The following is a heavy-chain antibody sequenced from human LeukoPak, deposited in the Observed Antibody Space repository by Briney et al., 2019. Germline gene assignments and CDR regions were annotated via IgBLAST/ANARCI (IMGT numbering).Heavy chain of an antibody. CDR3: ARDSRIDY. CDR1: GFTFSSFA. V-gene: IGHV3-30-3*01. CDR2: ISYDGRNK. Sequence: PGRSLRLSCAASGFTFSSFAMRWVRQAPGKGLEWVAVISYDGRNKYYADSVKSRFTISRDNSKNTLYLQMSSLRAEDTAVYYCARDSRIDYWGQGTLVTVSS. J-gene: IGHJ4*02.